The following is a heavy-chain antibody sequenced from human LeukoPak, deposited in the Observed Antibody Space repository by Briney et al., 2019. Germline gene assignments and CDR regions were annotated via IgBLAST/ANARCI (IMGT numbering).Heavy chain of an antibody. V-gene: IGHV4-59*11. D-gene: IGHD3-10*01. Sequence: PSEALSLTCTVSGGSISSHYWSWIRQPPGKGLEWIGCIDYSGSTNYNPSLKSRATISVDTSKNQFSLKLSSVTAADTAVYYCARVYSWFGDTPIDYWGQGTLVTVSS. CDR3: ARVYSWFGDTPIDY. CDR1: GGSISSHY. J-gene: IGHJ4*02. CDR2: IDYSGST.